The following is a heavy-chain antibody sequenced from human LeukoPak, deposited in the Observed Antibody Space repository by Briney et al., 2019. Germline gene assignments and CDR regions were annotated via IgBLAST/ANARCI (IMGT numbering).Heavy chain of an antibody. CDR1: GVTFSSYS. CDR2: ISSSSSYI. Sequence: GGSLRLSCAASGVTFSSYSMNWVRQAPGRGLEWVSSISSSSSYIYYADSVKGRFTISRDNAKNSLYLQMNSLRAEDTAVYYCARPLHAPDSSGYYHWGQGTLVTVSS. CDR3: ARPLHAPDSSGYYH. D-gene: IGHD3-22*01. V-gene: IGHV3-21*01. J-gene: IGHJ5*02.